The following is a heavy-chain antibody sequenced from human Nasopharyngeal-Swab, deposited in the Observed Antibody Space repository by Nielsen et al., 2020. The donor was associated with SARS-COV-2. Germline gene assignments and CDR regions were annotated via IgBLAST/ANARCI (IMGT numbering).Heavy chain of an antibody. V-gene: IGHV3-30*04. Sequence: GESLKISCAASGFTFSSYAMHWVRQAPGKGLEWVAVISYDGSNKYYADSVKGRFTISRDNSKNTLYLQMNSLRAEDTAVYYCARDYLDWYFDPWGRGTLVTVSS. CDR1: GFTFSSYA. J-gene: IGHJ2*01. D-gene: IGHD2/OR15-2a*01. CDR3: ARDYLDWYFDP. CDR2: ISYDGSNK.